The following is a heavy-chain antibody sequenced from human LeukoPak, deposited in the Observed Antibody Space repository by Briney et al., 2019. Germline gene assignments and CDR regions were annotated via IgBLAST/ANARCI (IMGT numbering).Heavy chain of an antibody. Sequence: PGGSLRLSCEGSAFIFSGHWMNWVRQTPGKGLEWVSTIYSSGTPYYADSVKGRFIISRDKSKNTLFLQMNSLRADDTAVYFCARAPVVVGPGVFFESWGQGTLVTVSA. CDR1: AFIFSGHW. V-gene: IGHV3-53*01. CDR3: ARAPVVVGPGVFFES. D-gene: IGHD2-21*01. J-gene: IGHJ4*02. CDR2: IYSSGTP.